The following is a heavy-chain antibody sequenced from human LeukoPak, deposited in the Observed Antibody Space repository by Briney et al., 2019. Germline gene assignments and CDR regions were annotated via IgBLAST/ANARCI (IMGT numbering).Heavy chain of an antibody. CDR3: ARGFPSGGSWFDP. CDR1: GFAFSTYS. Sequence: GGSLRLSCAASGFAFSTYSMNWVRQAPGKGLKWVSSISGSSSHIYYADSVKGRFTISRDNAKNSLYLQMNSLRAEDTAIYYCARGFPSGGSWFDPWGQGTLVTVSS. D-gene: IGHD3-10*01. J-gene: IGHJ5*02. V-gene: IGHV3-21*01. CDR2: ISGSSSHI.